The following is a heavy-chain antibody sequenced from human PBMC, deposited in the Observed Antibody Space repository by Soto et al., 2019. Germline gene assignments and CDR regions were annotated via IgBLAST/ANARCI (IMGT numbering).Heavy chain of an antibody. J-gene: IGHJ3*02. Sequence: WGSLRLSCAASGFTFSSYAMSWVRQAPGKGLEWVSAISGSGGSTYYAYSVKGRFTISRDNSKNTLYLQMNILRAEDTAVYYCAKPVNYDFWSGYFAFDIWGQGTMVTVSS. V-gene: IGHV3-23*01. CDR3: AKPVNYDFWSGYFAFDI. CDR2: ISGSGGST. CDR1: GFTFSSYA. D-gene: IGHD3-3*01.